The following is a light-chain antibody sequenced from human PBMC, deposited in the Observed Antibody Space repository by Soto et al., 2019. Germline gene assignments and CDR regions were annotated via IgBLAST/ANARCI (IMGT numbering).Light chain of an antibody. CDR2: SNN. CDR3: AAWDDSLNGPDVV. J-gene: IGLJ2*01. CDR1: SSNIGSNT. V-gene: IGLV1-44*01. Sequence: QSVLTQPPSASGTPGQRVTISCSGSSSNIGSNTVNWYQHLQGTTPKLLIYSNNQRPSGVPDRLSGSKSGTSASLAISGLQSEDEADYYCAAWDDSLNGPDVVFGGGTKLTVL.